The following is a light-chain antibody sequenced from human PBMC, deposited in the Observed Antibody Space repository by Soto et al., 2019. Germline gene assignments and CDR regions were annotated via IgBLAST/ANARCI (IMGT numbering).Light chain of an antibody. CDR2: GAS. V-gene: IGKV3-20*01. CDR3: QQYSTSPLT. CDR1: QSVSRN. Sequence: EIVMTQSPATLSVSPGERATLSCRASQSVSRNLAWYQQKPGQAPRLLIYGASSRATGIPDRFSGSGSGTDLTLTISRLEPEDFAVYHCQQYSTSPLTFGGGTKVDIK. J-gene: IGKJ4*01.